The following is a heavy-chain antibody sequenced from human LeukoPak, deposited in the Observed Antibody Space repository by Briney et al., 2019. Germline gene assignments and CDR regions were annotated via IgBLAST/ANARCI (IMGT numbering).Heavy chain of an antibody. D-gene: IGHD4-23*01. Sequence: GGSLRLSCAASGFTFSSYSMNWVRQAPGKGLEWVSSISSSSSYIYYADSVKGRFTISRDNAKNSLYLQMSSLRAEDTAVYYCARDETPDDAFDIWGQGTMVTVSS. J-gene: IGHJ3*02. V-gene: IGHV3-21*01. CDR1: GFTFSSYS. CDR2: ISSSSSYI. CDR3: ARDETPDDAFDI.